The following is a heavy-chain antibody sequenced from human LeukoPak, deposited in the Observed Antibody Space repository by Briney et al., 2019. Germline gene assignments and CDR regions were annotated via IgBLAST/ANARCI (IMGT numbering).Heavy chain of an antibody. V-gene: IGHV4-59*08. CDR2: IYFGGST. D-gene: IGHD3-10*01. CDR3: ARHGSGSGSYPY. Sequence: SETLSLTCTISGGSISSHSWNWIRQPPGKGLEWIGYIYFGGSTKSNPSLKSRVTMSVDTSKNQFSLKLSSVTAADTAVYYCARHGSGSGSYPYWGQGTLVTVSS. CDR1: GGSISSHS. J-gene: IGHJ4*02.